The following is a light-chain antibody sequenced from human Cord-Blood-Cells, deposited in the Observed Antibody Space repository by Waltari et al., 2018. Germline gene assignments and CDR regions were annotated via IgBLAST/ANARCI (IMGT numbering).Light chain of an antibody. CDR3: SSYTSRNTLV. J-gene: IGLJ2*01. CDR1: SSDVGGYNY. V-gene: IGLV2-14*01. Sequence: QSALTQPASVSGSPGQSITISCTGTSSDVGGYNYVSWYPQHPGKAPKLMIYDVSNRPSGVSNRFAASKSGNTASLTISGLQAEDEADYYCSSYTSRNTLVFGGGTKLTVL. CDR2: DVS.